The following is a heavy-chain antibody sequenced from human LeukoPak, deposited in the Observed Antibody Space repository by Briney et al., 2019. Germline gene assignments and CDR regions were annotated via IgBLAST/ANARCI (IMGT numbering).Heavy chain of an antibody. V-gene: IGHV3-48*03. CDR1: GFTFSSYE. CDR2: ISSSGSTI. J-gene: IGHJ4*02. CDR3: ARDSGTRGGGASFPLPFDY. D-gene: IGHD1-14*01. Sequence: PGGSLRLSCAASGFTFSSYEMNWVRQAPGKGLEWVSYISSSGSTIYYADSVKGRFTISRDNAKNSLYLQMNSLRAEDTAVYYCARDSGTRGGGASFPLPFDYWGQGTLVTVSS.